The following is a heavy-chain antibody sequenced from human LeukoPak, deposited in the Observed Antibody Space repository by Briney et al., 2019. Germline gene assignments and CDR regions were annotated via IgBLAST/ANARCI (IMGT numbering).Heavy chain of an antibody. Sequence: GASVKVSCKASGYTFTSYYMHWVRQAPGQGLEWMGIINPSGGSTSYAQKFQGRVTMARDTSTSTAYMELSSLRSEDTAVYYRASTPARVLDDYFDYWGQGTLVTVSS. J-gene: IGHJ4*02. D-gene: IGHD2-8*01. V-gene: IGHV1-46*01. CDR2: INPSGGST. CDR1: GYTFTSYY. CDR3: ASTPARVLDDYFDY.